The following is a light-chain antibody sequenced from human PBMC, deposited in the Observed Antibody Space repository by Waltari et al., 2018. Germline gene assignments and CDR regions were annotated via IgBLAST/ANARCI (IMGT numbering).Light chain of an antibody. CDR3: NSYTNSGTYV. J-gene: IGLJ1*01. V-gene: IGLV2-14*03. CDR1: RSDVGTKTY. CDR2: DVS. Sequence: QSALTQPAPVSGSPGKSIPISCTGTRSDVGTKTYVPWYQQRPGKAPDLIIFDVSNRPSGVSIRFSGSKSGNTASLTISGLQAEDEADYYCNSYTNSGTYVFGSGTKVTVL.